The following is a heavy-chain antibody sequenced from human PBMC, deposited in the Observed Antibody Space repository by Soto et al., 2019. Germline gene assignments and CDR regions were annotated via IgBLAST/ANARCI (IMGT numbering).Heavy chain of an antibody. CDR2: INPNSGGT. CDR3: ARDGDDSSGYYYAS. J-gene: IGHJ5*02. V-gene: IGHV1-2*02. Sequence: ASVKVSCKASGYTFTGYYMHWVRQAPGQGLEWMGWINPNSGGTNYAQKFQGRVTMTRDTPISTAYMELSRLRSDDTAVYYCARDGDDSSGYYYASWGQGTLVTVSS. D-gene: IGHD3-22*01. CDR1: GYTFTGYY.